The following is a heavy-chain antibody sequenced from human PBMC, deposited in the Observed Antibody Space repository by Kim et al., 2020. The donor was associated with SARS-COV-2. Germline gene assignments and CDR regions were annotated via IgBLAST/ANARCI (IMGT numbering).Heavy chain of an antibody. J-gene: IGHJ4*02. V-gene: IGHV3-23*01. D-gene: IGHD3-22*01. CDR3: AKDTYYYDSPSDY. Sequence: YADSVKGRFTISRDNSKNTLYLQMNSLRAEDTAVYYCAKDTYYYDSPSDYWGQGTLVTVSS.